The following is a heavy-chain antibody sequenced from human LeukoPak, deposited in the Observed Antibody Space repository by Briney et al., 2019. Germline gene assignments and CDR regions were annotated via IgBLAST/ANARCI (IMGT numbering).Heavy chain of an antibody. CDR2: INHSGST. V-gene: IGHV4-34*01. D-gene: IGHD1-26*01. CDR1: GGSFSGYY. Sequence: PSETLSLTCAVYGGSFSGYYWSWIRQPPGKGLEWIGEINHSGSTNYNPSLKSRVTISVDTSKNQFSLKLSSVTDADTAVYYCARLVRWELRGGRDMDVWGKGTTVTISS. CDR3: ARLVRWELRGGRDMDV. J-gene: IGHJ6*03.